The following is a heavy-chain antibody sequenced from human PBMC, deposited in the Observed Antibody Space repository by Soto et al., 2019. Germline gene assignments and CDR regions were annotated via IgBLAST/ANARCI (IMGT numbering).Heavy chain of an antibody. J-gene: IGHJ4*02. CDR1: GGSISSSPYY. V-gene: IGHV4-39*01. CDR2: IYYNGNT. D-gene: IGHD1-1*01. CDR3: ARHGPLSNNWNQLDY. Sequence: QLQLQESGPGLVKPSETLSLTCTVSGGSISSSPYYWGWIRQPPGKGLEWIGNIYYNGNTFYNPSLKSRVPISIDTSKNQFSLKLSSVTAADTAVYYCARHGPLSNNWNQLDYWGQGTLVTVSS.